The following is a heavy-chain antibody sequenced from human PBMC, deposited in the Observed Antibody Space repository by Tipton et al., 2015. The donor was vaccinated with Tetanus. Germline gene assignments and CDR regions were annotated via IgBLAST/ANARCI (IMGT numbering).Heavy chain of an antibody. CDR3: ARDRGDYIYYGMDV. CDR2: IDPNSGGT. J-gene: IGHJ6*02. Sequence: QMQLVQSGAEVKKPGASVNVSCKASGYTFTGYYIYWVRQAPGQGLEWMGWIDPNSGGTVYAQKFQSRVTMTRDTSISTAYMELRSLRSDDTAVYYCARDRGDYIYYGMDVWGPGTTVTVS. D-gene: IGHD3-22*01. V-gene: IGHV1-2*02. CDR1: GYTFTGYY.